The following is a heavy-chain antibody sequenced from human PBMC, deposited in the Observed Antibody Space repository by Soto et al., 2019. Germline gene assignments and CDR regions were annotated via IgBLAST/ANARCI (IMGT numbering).Heavy chain of an antibody. V-gene: IGHV1-18*01. CDR3: ARDQRLRGVIIWNWFDP. Sequence: QVPLVQSGAEVKKAGASGKVSCKASGYTFTSYGISWVRQAPGQGLEWMGWISAYNGNTNYAQKLQGRVTMTTDTSTSTAYMELRSLRSDDTAVYYCARDQRLRGVIIWNWFDPWRQGTLVTVSS. D-gene: IGHD3-10*01. J-gene: IGHJ5*02. CDR1: GYTFTSYG. CDR2: ISAYNGNT.